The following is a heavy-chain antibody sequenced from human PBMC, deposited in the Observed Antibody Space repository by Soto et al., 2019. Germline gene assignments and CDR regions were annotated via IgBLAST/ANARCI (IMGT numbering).Heavy chain of an antibody. V-gene: IGHV1-46*03. D-gene: IGHD1-1*01. CDR2: IYPTDGST. CDR3: GRVFSLNLNDHPSGGALYL. CDR1: GYTFTSYY. Sequence: ASVKVSCKASGYTFTSYYMHWVRQAPGQGLDWMGRIYPTDGSTSYAQKFQGRVTMTGDTSTSTAYMELSSLSSEDTAVYYCGRVFSLNLNDHPSGGALYLCG. J-gene: IGHJ2*01.